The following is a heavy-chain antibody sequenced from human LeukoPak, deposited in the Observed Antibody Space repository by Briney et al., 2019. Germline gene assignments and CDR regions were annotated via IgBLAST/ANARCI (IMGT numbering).Heavy chain of an antibody. D-gene: IGHD3-10*01. CDR1: GGSISSGDYY. CDR3: ARGKVGTMVRGAPWYFDL. J-gene: IGHJ2*01. CDR2: IYYSGST. V-gene: IGHV4-30-4*01. Sequence: TLSLTCTVSGGSISSGDYYWSWIRQPPGKGLEWIGYIYYSGSTYYNPSLKSRVTISVDTSKNQFSLKLSSVTAADTAVYYCARGKVGTMVRGAPWYFDLWGRGTLVTVSS.